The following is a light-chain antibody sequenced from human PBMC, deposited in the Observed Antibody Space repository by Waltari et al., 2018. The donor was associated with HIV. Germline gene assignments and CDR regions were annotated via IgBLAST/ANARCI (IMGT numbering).Light chain of an antibody. Sequence: QSVLTQPPSVFGAPGQRVTISCTGSSSNTGAGYDVHWYQQLPGTAPKLLIYGNNNRPSGVPDRFAGSKSGTSVSLAITGLQAEDEADYFCQSYDSRLRAVVFGGGTKLTVL. CDR3: QSYDSRLRAVV. J-gene: IGLJ2*01. CDR1: SSNTGAGYD. V-gene: IGLV1-40*01. CDR2: GNN.